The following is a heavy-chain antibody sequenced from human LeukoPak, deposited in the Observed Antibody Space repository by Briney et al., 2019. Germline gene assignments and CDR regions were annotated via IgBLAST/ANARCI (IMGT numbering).Heavy chain of an antibody. CDR2: IYSGGST. Sequence: GGSLRLSCAASGFTVSSNYMSWVRQAPGKGLEWDSVIYSGGSTYYADSVKGRFTISRDNSKNTLYLQMNSLRAEDTAVYYCARELAYCGGDCPYFDYWGQGTLVTVSS. D-gene: IGHD2-21*02. V-gene: IGHV3-66*02. CDR3: ARELAYCGGDCPYFDY. J-gene: IGHJ4*02. CDR1: GFTVSSNY.